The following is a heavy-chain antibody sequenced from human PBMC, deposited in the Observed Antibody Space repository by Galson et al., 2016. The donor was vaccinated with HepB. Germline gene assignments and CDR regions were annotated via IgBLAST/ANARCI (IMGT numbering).Heavy chain of an antibody. Sequence: SLRLSCAASGFTFTTYWMTWVRQAPGKGLEWVANIKQDGNEKYYVDSVKGRFTISRDNAKNSLYLQMNSLRAEDTAVYYWVTPGEGSGRIFDYWGQGTLVTVSA. CDR2: IKQDGNEK. CDR3: VTPGEGSGRIFDY. CDR1: GFTFTTYW. J-gene: IGHJ4*02. D-gene: IGHD2-15*01. V-gene: IGHV3-7*03.